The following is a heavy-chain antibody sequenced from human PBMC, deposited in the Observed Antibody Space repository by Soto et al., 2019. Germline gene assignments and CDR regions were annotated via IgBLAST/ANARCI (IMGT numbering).Heavy chain of an antibody. V-gene: IGHV4-31*03. D-gene: IGHD5-12*01. Sequence: SETLSLTCTVSGGSVSSGAYYWTWIRQRPGKGLEWIGYIYYSGSTYYSPSLKSRLSISLDTSKNQYSLRLSSVTAADTAMYYCARARLRAVYAFDIWGQGTMVTVSS. CDR1: GGSVSSGAYY. CDR2: IYYSGST. J-gene: IGHJ3*02. CDR3: ARARLRAVYAFDI.